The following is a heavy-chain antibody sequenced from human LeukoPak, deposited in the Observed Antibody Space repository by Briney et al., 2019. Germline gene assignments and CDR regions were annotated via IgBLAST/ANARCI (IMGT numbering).Heavy chain of an antibody. V-gene: IGHV1-18*01. J-gene: IGHJ4*02. Sequence: GASVKVSCKASGYTFTSYGISWVRQAPGQGLEWMGWISAYNGNTNYAQKLQGRVTMTTDTSTSTAYMELRSLRSDDTAVYYCARESAKYSSGWYDKDPYYFDYWGQGTLVTVSS. CDR3: ARESAKYSSGWYDKDPYYFDY. CDR2: ISAYNGNT. CDR1: GYTFTSYG. D-gene: IGHD6-19*01.